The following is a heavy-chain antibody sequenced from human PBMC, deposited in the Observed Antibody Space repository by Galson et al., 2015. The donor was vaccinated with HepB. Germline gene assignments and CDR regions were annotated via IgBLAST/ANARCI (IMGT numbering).Heavy chain of an antibody. CDR1: GYSFTSYW. D-gene: IGHD5-18*01. Sequence: QSGAEVKKPGESLKISCKGSGYSFTSYWIGWVRQMPGKGLEWMGIIYPGDSDTRYSPSFQGQVTISADKSISTAYLQWSSLKASDTAMYYCARQPAYVDTPMVFDSWGQGTLVTVSS. J-gene: IGHJ4*02. CDR3: ARQPAYVDTPMVFDS. V-gene: IGHV5-51*01. CDR2: IYPGDSDT.